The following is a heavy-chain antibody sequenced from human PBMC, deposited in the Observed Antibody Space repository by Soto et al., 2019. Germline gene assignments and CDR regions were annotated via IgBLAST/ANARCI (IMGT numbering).Heavy chain of an antibody. CDR2: INSDGSRT. V-gene: IGHV3-74*01. CDR3: ARGDGDYYDGNGYLGRH. Sequence: EVQLVESGGGIVQPGGSLRLSCAASGFTFSSYWMHWVRQAPGKGLVWVSRINSDGSRTSYADSAKGRFTISRDNAKNSVYLQMNSLRGEDTAVYYCARGDGDYYDGNGYLGRHWGQGNLVTVSS. D-gene: IGHD3-22*01. CDR1: GFTFSSYW. J-gene: IGHJ4*02.